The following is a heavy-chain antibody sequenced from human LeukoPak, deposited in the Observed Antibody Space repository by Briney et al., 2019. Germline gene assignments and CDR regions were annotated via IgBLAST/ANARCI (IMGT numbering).Heavy chain of an antibody. J-gene: IGHJ4*02. D-gene: IGHD2-15*01. CDR2: MYYSGST. Sequence: SETLSLTCTVSGGSVSSASNYWIWIRQPPGKGLEWIGYMYYSGSTSYNPSLKSRVTISADTSKNQFSLKLSSVTAADTAVYYCARDPGYCSGGSCGNFDYWGQGTLVTVSS. CDR1: GGSVSSASNY. V-gene: IGHV4-61*01. CDR3: ARDPGYCSGGSCGNFDY.